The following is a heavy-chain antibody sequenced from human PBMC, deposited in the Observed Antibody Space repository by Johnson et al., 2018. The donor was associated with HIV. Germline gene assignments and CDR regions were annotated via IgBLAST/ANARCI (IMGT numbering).Heavy chain of an antibody. CDR1: GFIFSDYY. V-gene: IGHV3-11*01. D-gene: IGHD2-8*01. CDR2: ISSSGGSI. J-gene: IGHJ3*01. CDR3: AKDGGKWSYSFDV. Sequence: QVQLVESGGGLVKPGGSLRLSCAASGFIFSDYYMSWIRQAPGKGLEWVSYISSSGGSIYYADSVKGRFTISRDNAKNSLYLQMHSLRAEDTAVYYCAKDGGKWSYSFDVWGQGTMVSVSS.